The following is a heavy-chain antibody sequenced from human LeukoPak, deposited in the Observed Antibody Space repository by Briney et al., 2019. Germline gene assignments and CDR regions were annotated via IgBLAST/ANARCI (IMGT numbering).Heavy chain of an antibody. Sequence: ASVKVSCKVSGYTLTELSMHWVRQAPGKGLEWMGGFDPEDGETIYAQKFQGRVTMTEDTSTDTAYMELSSLRSEDTAVYYCATGGSAFGWFPLYFDYWGQGTLVTVSS. V-gene: IGHV1-24*01. D-gene: IGHD3-9*01. CDR3: ATGGSAFGWFPLYFDY. J-gene: IGHJ4*02. CDR2: FDPEDGET. CDR1: GYTLTELS.